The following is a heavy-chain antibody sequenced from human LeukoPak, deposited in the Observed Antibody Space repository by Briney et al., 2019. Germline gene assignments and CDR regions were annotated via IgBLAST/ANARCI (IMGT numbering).Heavy chain of an antibody. D-gene: IGHD5-18*01. CDR1: GYTFIRYG. J-gene: IGHJ6*02. CDR3: ARDTAMVSEGMDV. V-gene: IGHV1-18*01. Sequence: GASVKVSCKAFGYTFIRYGISWVRQAPGQGLEWMGWISAYNGNTNYAQKFQDRLNMTTDRSTITAHMEVRSLRSDDTAVYYCARDTAMVSEGMDVWGQGTTVTVSS. CDR2: ISAYNGNT.